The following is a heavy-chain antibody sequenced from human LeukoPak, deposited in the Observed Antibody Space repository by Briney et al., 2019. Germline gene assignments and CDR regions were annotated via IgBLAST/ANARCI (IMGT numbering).Heavy chain of an antibody. CDR1: GDSVSSNSAA. D-gene: IGHD3-22*01. J-gene: IGHJ5*02. CDR3: VREPLATYDRWFDP. Sequence: SQTLSLTCAIFGDSVSSNSAAWNWIRQSPSRGLEWLGRTYYRSKWYNDYAVSVKSRITINPDTSKNQFSLQLNSVTPEDTAVYYCVREPLATYDRWFDPWGQGTLVTVSS. CDR2: TYYRSKWYN. V-gene: IGHV6-1*01.